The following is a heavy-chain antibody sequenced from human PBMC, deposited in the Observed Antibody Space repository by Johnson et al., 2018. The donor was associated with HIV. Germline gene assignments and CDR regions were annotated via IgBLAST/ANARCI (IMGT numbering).Heavy chain of an antibody. D-gene: IGHD3-22*01. CDR2: IYSGGST. CDR1: EFTVSSNY. V-gene: IGHV3-66*01. J-gene: IGHJ3*02. CDR3: ARWRYYVSSGYESGAFDI. Sequence: VQLVESGGGLIQPGGSLRLSCAASEFTVSSNYMSWVRQAPGKGLEWVSVIYSGGSTYYADSVKGRFTISRDNSKNTLYLQMNSLRAEDTAVYYCARWRYYVSSGYESGAFDIWGQGTMVTVSS.